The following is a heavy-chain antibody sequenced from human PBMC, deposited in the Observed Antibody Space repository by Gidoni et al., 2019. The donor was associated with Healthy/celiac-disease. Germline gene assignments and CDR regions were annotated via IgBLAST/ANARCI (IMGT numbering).Heavy chain of an antibody. CDR2: IWYDGSNK. V-gene: IGHV3-33*01. CDR1: GFTFSSYG. Sequence: QVQLVESGRGVVQPGRSLRLSCAASGFTFSSYGMPWVRQAPGKGLEWVAVIWYDGSNKYYADSVKGRFTISRDNSKNTLYLQMNSLRAEDTAVYYCARGEFLTYCGGDCPIGYFDLWGRGTLVTVSS. D-gene: IGHD2-21*01. CDR3: ARGEFLTYCGGDCPIGYFDL. J-gene: IGHJ2*01.